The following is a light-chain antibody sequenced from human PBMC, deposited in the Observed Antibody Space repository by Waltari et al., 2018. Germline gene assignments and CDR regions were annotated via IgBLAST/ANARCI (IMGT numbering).Light chain of an antibody. J-gene: IGLJ3*02. CDR3: ASWDDSLNGHWV. CDR2: RSD. V-gene: IGLV1-44*01. CDR1: ASNIGGNL. Sequence: QSVLTRPPSASGTPGQSVTISCSGGASNIGGNLVNWYQQLPGKAPKLLIYRSDLRPSGAPDRFSGSKSGTSASLAISGLQSEDEADYFCASWDDSLNGHWVFGGGTKVTVL.